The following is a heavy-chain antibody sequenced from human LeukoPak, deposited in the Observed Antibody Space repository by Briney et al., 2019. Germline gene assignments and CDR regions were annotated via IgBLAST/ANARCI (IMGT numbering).Heavy chain of an antibody. CDR2: IYYSGTT. CDR1: GGSISSSY. J-gene: IGHJ4*02. CDR3: AREGYASNWYPD. V-gene: IGHV4-59*01. Sequence: PSETLSLTCTVSGGSISSSYWAWIRQPPGKGLEWIGYIYYSGTTNYNPSLKSRVTISVDTSKNQFSLKLRPVTAADTAMYYCAREGYASNWYPDWGRGTLVTVSS. D-gene: IGHD6-13*01.